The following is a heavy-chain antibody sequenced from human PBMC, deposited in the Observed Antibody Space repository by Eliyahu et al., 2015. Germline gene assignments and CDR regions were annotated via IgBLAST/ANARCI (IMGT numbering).Heavy chain of an antibody. CDR1: GGXXXSSSYY. D-gene: IGHD1-1*01. CDR3: ARLLKEELEPYYGMDV. V-gene: IGHV4-39*01. J-gene: IGHJ6*02. Sequence: QLQLQESGPGLVKPSETLSLTCTVSGGXXXSSSYYWGWIRQPPGKGLEWIGSIYFSGSTYYNPFLKSRVTISVDTSKNQFSLKLSSVTAADTAVYYCARLLKEELEPYYGMDVWGQGTTVTVSS. CDR2: IYFSGST.